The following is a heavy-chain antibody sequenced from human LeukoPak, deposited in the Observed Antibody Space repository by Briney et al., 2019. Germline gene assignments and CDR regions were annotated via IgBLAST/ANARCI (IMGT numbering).Heavy chain of an antibody. CDR2: INHSGST. Sequence: SETLSLTCAVYGGSFSGYYWSWIRQPPGKGLEWIGEINHSGSTNYNPSLKSRVTISVDTSKNQFSLKLSYVTAADTAVYYCARGHVYYFDYWGQGTLVTVSS. CDR1: GGSFSGYY. V-gene: IGHV4-34*01. CDR3: ARGHVYYFDY. J-gene: IGHJ4*02.